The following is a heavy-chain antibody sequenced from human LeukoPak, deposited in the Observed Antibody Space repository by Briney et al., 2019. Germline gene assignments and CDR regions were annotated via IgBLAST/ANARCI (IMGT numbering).Heavy chain of an antibody. CDR2: IYHSGST. CDR1: GGSISSGGYS. V-gene: IGHV4-30-2*05. J-gene: IGHJ4*02. CDR3: ARGVGEQLALYFDY. Sequence: SETLSLTCAVSGGSISSGGYSWSWIRQPPGKGLEWIGYIYHSGSTYYNPSLKSRVTISVDTSKNQFSLKLSSATAADTAVYYCARGVGEQLALYFDYWGQGTLVTVSS. D-gene: IGHD6-6*01.